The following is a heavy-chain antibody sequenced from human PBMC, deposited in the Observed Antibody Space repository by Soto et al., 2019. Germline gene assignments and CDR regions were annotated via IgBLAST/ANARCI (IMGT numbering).Heavy chain of an antibody. CDR1: GYTFTSYG. CDR3: ARDHYDSSGYYFYYYYYGTDV. CDR2: ISAYNGNT. Sequence: ASVKVSCKASGYTFTSYGISWVRQAPGQGLEWMGWISAYNGNTNYAQKLQGRVTMTTDTSTSTAYMELRSLRSDDTAVYYCARDHYDSSGYYFYYYYYGTDVWGQGTTVTVSS. V-gene: IGHV1-18*01. J-gene: IGHJ6*02. D-gene: IGHD3-22*01.